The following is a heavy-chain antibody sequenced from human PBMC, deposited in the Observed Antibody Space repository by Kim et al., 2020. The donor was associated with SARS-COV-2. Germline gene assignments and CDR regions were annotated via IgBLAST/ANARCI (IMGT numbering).Heavy chain of an antibody. CDR3: ARGRNSGSYYFDY. J-gene: IGHJ4*02. V-gene: IGHV3-23*01. D-gene: IGHD1-26*01. Sequence: YYAGSVKGRFTISRDNSKNTVYLQMNSLRAEDTAGYYCARGRNSGSYYFDYWGQGTLVTVSS.